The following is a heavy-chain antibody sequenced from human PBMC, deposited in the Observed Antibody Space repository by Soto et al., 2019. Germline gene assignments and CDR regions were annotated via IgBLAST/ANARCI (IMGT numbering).Heavy chain of an antibody. V-gene: IGHV4-59*01. J-gene: IGHJ5*02. CDR3: ARDLTRENWFDP. CDR1: GVSISSYY. D-gene: IGHD2-2*01. CDR2: MYYSGST. Sequence: PSETLSLTCTVSGVSISSYYWSWIRQSPGKGLEWIASMYYSGSTKYNPSLKSRVTMSADTSKNQFSLRLSSVVVADTAVYYCARDLTRENWFDPWGQGTLVTV.